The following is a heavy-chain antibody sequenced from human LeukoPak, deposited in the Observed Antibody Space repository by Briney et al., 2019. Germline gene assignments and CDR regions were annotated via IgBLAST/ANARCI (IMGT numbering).Heavy chain of an antibody. V-gene: IGHV4-59*08. CDR2: IYYSGST. D-gene: IGHD1-26*01. CDR1: GGSISSYY. Sequence: KPSETLSLTCTVSGGSISSYYRSWIRQPPGKGLEWIGYIYYSGSTNYNPSLKSRVIISVDTSKNEFSLRLTSVTAADTAVYYCVTPRSWELSDMAVWGKGTTVIVSS. J-gene: IGHJ6*03. CDR3: VTPRSWELSDMAV.